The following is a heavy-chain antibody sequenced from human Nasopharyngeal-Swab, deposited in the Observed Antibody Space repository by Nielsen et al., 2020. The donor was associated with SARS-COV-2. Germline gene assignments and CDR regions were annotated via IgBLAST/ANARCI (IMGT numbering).Heavy chain of an antibody. Sequence: GGSLRLSCAASGFTFSSYWMSWVRQAPGKGLEWVANIKQDGSEKYYVDSVKGRFTISRDNAKNSLYLQMNSLRAEDTAVYYCARVPALIPYYYYGMDVWGQGTTVTVSS. J-gene: IGHJ6*02. V-gene: IGHV3-7*01. CDR1: GFTFSSYW. CDR3: ARVPALIPYYYYGMDV. CDR2: IKQDGSEK. D-gene: IGHD2-21*01.